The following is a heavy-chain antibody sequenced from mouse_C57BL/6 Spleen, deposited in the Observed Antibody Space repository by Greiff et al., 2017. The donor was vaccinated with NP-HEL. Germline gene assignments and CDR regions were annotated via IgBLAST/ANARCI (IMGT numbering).Heavy chain of an antibody. CDR3: ARNRLDYGSSAWFAY. D-gene: IGHD1-1*01. J-gene: IGHJ3*01. V-gene: IGHV1-52*01. CDR1: GYTFTSYW. CDR2: IDPSDSET. Sequence: QVQLKQPGAELVRPGSSVKLSCKASGYTFTSYWMHWVKQRPIQGLEWIGNIDPSDSETHYNQKFKDKATLTVDKSSSTAYMQLSSLTSEDSAVYYCARNRLDYGSSAWFAYWGQGTLVTVSA.